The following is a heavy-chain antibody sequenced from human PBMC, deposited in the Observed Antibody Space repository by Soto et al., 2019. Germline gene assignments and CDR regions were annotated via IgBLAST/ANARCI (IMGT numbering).Heavy chain of an antibody. V-gene: IGHV1-3*01. D-gene: IGHD3-10*01. CDR3: AREVQGVTSFDY. J-gene: IGHJ4*02. CDR1: GYASLSFG. CDR2: INAGVDGT. Sequence: QVQLVQSGPEMMQPGASVKVSCKASGYASLSFGMHWVRQVPGQAYEWLGWINAGVDGTLYSERCQGRVRITRDTSANTVYMELNALTSEDTAVYYCAREVQGVTSFDYWGQGTLVIVSS.